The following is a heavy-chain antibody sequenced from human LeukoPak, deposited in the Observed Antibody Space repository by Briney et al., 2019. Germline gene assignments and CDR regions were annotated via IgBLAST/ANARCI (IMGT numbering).Heavy chain of an antibody. CDR1: GGSISSYY. J-gene: IGHJ4*02. V-gene: IGHV4-59*01. Sequence: PSETLSLTCTVSGGSISSYYWSWIRQPPGKGLEWIGYIYYSGSTNYNPSLKSRVTISVDTSKNQFSLKLSSVTAADTAVYYCARGGTDYGDYLVGYFDYWGQGTLVTVSS. CDR2: IYYSGST. D-gene: IGHD4-17*01. CDR3: ARGGTDYGDYLVGYFDY.